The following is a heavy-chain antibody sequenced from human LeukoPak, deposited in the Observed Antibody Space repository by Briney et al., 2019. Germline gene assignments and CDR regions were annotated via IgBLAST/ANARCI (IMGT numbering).Heavy chain of an antibody. CDR1: GFPFCDSG. Sequence: GSLRLSLAGSGFPFCDSGKRWVRPASGGGLEWVSLISASGGNSYYADSVKGRFTVSRDSSKNTLHLQMNSLRAEDTAVYYCARDIELSCWGQGTLVTVSS. CDR3: ARDIELSC. V-gene: IGHV3-23*01. CDR2: ISASGGNS. D-gene: IGHD1-26*01. J-gene: IGHJ4*02.